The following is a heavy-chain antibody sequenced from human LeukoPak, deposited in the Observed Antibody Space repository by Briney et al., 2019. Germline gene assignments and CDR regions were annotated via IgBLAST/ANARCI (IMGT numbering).Heavy chain of an antibody. CDR3: AGRPSSTIP. J-gene: IGHJ4*02. D-gene: IGHD5/OR15-5a*01. V-gene: IGHV3-7*01. Sequence: PGGSLRLSCAASGFTFSSFWMSWVRQAPGKRLEWVANINQDGSEKYCVDSVKGRFTISRDNAKNSLYLQMNSLRAEDTAVYYCAGRPSSTIPWGQGTLVTVSS. CDR2: INQDGSEK. CDR1: GFTFSSFW.